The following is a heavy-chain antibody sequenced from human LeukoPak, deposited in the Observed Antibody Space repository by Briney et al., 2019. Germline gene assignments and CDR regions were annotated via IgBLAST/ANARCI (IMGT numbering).Heavy chain of an antibody. V-gene: IGHV3-33*01. J-gene: IGHJ4*02. CDR2: IWNDGSET. D-gene: IGHD6-19*01. CDR3: ARSIAVAGDLDS. Sequence: RPGGSLRLSCAASGFIFSNYGMHWVRQAPGKRLEWVAVIWNDGSETFHADSVKGRFRIARDNSKNTLYLQMNSLRAEDTAVYYCARSIAVAGDLDSWGQGTLVTVSS. CDR1: GFIFSNYG.